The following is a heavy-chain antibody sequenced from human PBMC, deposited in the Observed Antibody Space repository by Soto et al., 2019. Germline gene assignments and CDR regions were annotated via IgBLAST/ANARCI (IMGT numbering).Heavy chain of an antibody. CDR3: ARYSRIVAPAAMGYYYYGMDV. J-gene: IGHJ6*02. CDR2: IKQDGSEK. D-gene: IGHD2-2*01. V-gene: IGHV3-7*01. Sequence: GGSLRLSCAASGFTFSSYWMSWVRQAPGKGLEWVANIKQDGSEKYYVDSVKGRFTISRDNAKNSLYVEMNSLSAEDAAVYYCARYSRIVAPAAMGYYYYGMDVWGQGTTVTVSS. CDR1: GFTFSSYW.